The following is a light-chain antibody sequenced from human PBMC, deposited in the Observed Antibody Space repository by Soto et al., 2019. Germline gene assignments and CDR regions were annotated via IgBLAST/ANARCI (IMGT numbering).Light chain of an antibody. Sequence: QSVLTQPASVSGSPGQSITISCTGTSSDVGSYNFVSWYQQHPGKAPKLMIYEVSKRPSGVSNRFSGSKSGNTASLTISGLQAEDEADYYCCSYAGSHWVFGGGTQLPS. CDR3: CSYAGSHWV. CDR1: SSDVGSYNF. J-gene: IGLJ3*02. V-gene: IGLV2-23*02. CDR2: EVS.